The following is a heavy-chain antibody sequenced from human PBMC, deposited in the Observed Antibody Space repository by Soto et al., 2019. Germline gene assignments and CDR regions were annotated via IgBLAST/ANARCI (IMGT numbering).Heavy chain of an antibody. V-gene: IGHV4-31*03. J-gene: IGHJ4*02. Sequence: LSLTCTVSGGSISSIVYYWTWIRQHPGKGLEWIGYIQNSGKTYYNPSLKSRVTISVDTPKNQFSLKLSSVTAADTAVYYCARGVYCGGACYSGTDYWGQGTLVTVSS. CDR1: GGSISSIVYY. CDR2: IQNSGKT. CDR3: ARGVYCGGACYSGTDY. D-gene: IGHD2-21*02.